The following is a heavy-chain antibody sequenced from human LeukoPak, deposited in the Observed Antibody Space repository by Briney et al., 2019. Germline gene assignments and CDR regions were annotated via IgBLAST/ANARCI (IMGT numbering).Heavy chain of an antibody. CDR1: DDSMTSSTHD. CDR2: IYLDGRI. CDR3: ARRSHCTGDSCFPV. D-gene: IGHD2-8*02. V-gene: IGHV4-39*01. J-gene: IGHJ6*02. Sequence: SETLSLTCTVSDDSMTSSTHDWVWIRQPPGKGLEWIGTIYLDGRIYYNSSLNSRVTISQDTSKNQFSPKVNTVTAADTAVYHCARRSHCTGDSCFPVWGQGTTVTVSS.